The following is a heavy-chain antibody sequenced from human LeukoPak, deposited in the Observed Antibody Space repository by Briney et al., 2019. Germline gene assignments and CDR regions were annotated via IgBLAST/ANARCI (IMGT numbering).Heavy chain of an antibody. Sequence: GGSLRLTCAASGFTFDDYAMHWVRQAPGKGLEWVSGISYNSDTIAYADSVKGRFTISRDNAKNSLYLQMNSLRAEVTALYYCAKDYCGGDCYSGWYFDLWGRGTLVTVSS. D-gene: IGHD2-21*02. CDR3: AKDYCGGDCYSGWYFDL. V-gene: IGHV3-9*01. J-gene: IGHJ2*01. CDR2: ISYNSDTI. CDR1: GFTFDDYA.